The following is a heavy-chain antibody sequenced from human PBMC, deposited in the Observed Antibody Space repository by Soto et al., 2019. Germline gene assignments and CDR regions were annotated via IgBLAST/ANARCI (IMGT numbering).Heavy chain of an antibody. J-gene: IGHJ4*02. CDR1: GYTFTSYA. D-gene: IGHD5-18*01. V-gene: IGHV1-3*01. CDR3: ASGLNGYLHYFDY. CDR2: INAGNGNT. Sequence: QVQLVQSGAEVKKPGASVKVSCTASGYTFTSYAMHWERQAPGQRIEWMGWINAGNGNTKYSQKFQGRVTITRDTSASTAYMELSSLRAEDTAVYYCASGLNGYLHYFDYWGQGTLGTVSA.